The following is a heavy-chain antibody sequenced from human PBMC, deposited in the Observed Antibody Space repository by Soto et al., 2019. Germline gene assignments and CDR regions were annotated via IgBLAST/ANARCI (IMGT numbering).Heavy chain of an antibody. CDR1: GYTFTGYY. CDR3: ARETPYNIAVAGNY. CDR2: INPNSGGT. J-gene: IGHJ4*02. V-gene: IGHV1-2*02. Sequence: GVSVKVASKASGYTFTGYYMAWVRQAPGQGLEWMGWINPNSGGTNYAQKFQGRVTMTRDTSISTAYMELSRLRSDDTAVYYCARETPYNIAVAGNYWAQGTQLTVSS. D-gene: IGHD6-19*01.